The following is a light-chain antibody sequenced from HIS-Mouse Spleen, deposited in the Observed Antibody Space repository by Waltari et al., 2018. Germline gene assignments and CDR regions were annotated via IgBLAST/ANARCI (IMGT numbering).Light chain of an antibody. CDR2: GNS. CDR3: QSYDSSLSGWV. V-gene: IGLV1-40*01. CDR1: SSNIRAGYD. J-gene: IGLJ3*02. Sequence: QSVLTQPPSVSGAPGQRVTISCTGSSSNIRAGYDVTWYQQLPGTAPKLLIHGNSNRPSGVPDRFSGSKSGTSASLAITGLQAEDEADYYCQSYDSSLSGWVFGGGTKLTVL.